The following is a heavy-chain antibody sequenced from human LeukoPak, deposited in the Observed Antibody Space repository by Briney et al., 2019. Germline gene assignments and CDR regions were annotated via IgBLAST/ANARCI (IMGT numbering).Heavy chain of an antibody. D-gene: IGHD4-17*01. V-gene: IGHV3-30*18. Sequence: GGSLRLSCAASGFTFSSYGMHWVRQAPGKGLEWVAVISYDGSNKYYADSVKGRFTISRDNSKNTLYLQMNSLRAEDTAVYYCAKSHDYGTPRWFDPWGQGTLVTVSS. CDR1: GFTFSSYG. CDR2: ISYDGSNK. CDR3: AKSHDYGTPRWFDP. J-gene: IGHJ5*02.